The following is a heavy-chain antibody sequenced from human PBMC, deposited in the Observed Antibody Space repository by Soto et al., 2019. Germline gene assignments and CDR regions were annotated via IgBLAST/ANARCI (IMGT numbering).Heavy chain of an antibody. D-gene: IGHD2-15*01. CDR2: INAGNGNT. J-gene: IGHJ4*02. Sequence: QVQLVQSGAEVKKPGASVKVSCKASGYTFTSYAMHWVRQAPGQRLEWMGWINAGNGNTKYSQKYQGRVTITRDTSASTAYMELSSLRSEDTAVYYCARGLHRGGGSCPSWGWGQGTLVTVSS. CDR3: ARGLHRGGGSCPSWG. V-gene: IGHV1-3*01. CDR1: GYTFTSYA.